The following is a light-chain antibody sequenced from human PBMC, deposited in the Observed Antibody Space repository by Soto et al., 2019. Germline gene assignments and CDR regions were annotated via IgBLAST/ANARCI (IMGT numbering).Light chain of an antibody. CDR2: NND. V-gene: IGLV1-51*01. J-gene: IGLJ2*01. CDR1: SSNIGSNY. CDR3: GTWDSSLSAVV. Sequence: QSVLTQPPSVSAAPGQKVTISCSGGSSNIGSNYVSWYQQLPGTAPKLLIYNNDKRPSGIPDRFSGSKSGTSAILGITGLQTGDEADYYCGTWDSSLSAVVFGGGTKLTVL.